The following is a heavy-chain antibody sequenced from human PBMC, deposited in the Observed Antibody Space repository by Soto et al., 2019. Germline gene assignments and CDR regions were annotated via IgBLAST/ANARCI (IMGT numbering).Heavy chain of an antibody. J-gene: IGHJ3*02. D-gene: IGHD3-3*01. CDR3: ARGGGVGVAGSAAFDM. Sequence: QLHLVQSGAVVKKPGASVTVSCSASGYPVTAYYMHWVRQAPGRGLEWMGGINPATGAAKYTQTFQGRVTITRATSTSTVFIELSGLTSGDTAGFYCARGGGVGVAGSAAFDMWGQGTLVTVSS. CDR2: INPATGAA. V-gene: IGHV1-2*02. CDR1: GYPVTAYY.